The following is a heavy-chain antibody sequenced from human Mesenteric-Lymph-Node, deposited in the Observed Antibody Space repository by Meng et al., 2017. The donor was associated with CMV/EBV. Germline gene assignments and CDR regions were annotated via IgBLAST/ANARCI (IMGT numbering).Heavy chain of an antibody. D-gene: IGHD1-14*01. CDR1: GFTFDDFG. V-gene: IGHV3-20*04. CDR3: VRDQFETGSYGMGV. Sequence: LSLTCAGAGFTFDDFGMSWVRQAPGKGLEWVAGTNWNGDNTDYADSVRGRFTISRDNAKNSLYLQMNSLRAEDTALYYCVRDQFETGSYGMGVWGQGTTVTVSS. CDR2: TNWNGDNT. J-gene: IGHJ6*02.